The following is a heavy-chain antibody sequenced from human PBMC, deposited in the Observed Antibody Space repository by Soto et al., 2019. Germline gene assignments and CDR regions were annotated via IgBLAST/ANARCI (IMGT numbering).Heavy chain of an antibody. J-gene: IGHJ5*02. Sequence: PGGSLSLSCAASGFTFSSYAMNWVRQAPGKGLEWVSIISGSGDSTYYADSVKGRFTISRDNTKNTLYLQMNSLRAEDTAVYYCANKFFSGSGSYRGWFDPWGQGTLVTVSS. D-gene: IGHD3-10*01. CDR2: ISGSGDST. CDR3: ANKFFSGSGSYRGWFDP. V-gene: IGHV3-23*01. CDR1: GFTFSSYA.